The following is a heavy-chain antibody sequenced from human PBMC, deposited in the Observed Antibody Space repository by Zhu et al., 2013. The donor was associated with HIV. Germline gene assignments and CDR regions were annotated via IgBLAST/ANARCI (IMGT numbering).Heavy chain of an antibody. V-gene: IGHV4-39*07. CDR1: GGSISSSSYY. J-gene: IGHJ4*02. D-gene: IGHD4-17*01. CDR3: AREDYGASWDDY. CDR2: IYYSGST. Sequence: QVQLQESGPGLVKPSETLSLTCTVSGGSISSSSYYWGWIRQPPGKGLEWIGSIYYSGSTYYNPSLKSRVTISVDTSKNQFSLKLSSVTAADTAVYYCAREDYGASWDDYWGQGTLVTVSS.